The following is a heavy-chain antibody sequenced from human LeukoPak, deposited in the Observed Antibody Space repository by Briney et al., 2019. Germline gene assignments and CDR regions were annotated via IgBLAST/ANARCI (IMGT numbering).Heavy chain of an antibody. Sequence: SETLSLTCTVSGGSISSYYWSWIRQPPGKGLEWIGYIYYSGSTNYNPSLKSRVTISVDTSKNQFSLKLSSVTAADTAVYYCARDYSSLSGFDYWGQGTLVTVSS. J-gene: IGHJ4*02. CDR3: ARDYSSLSGFDY. V-gene: IGHV4-4*08. D-gene: IGHD6-19*01. CDR2: IYYSGST. CDR1: GGSISSYY.